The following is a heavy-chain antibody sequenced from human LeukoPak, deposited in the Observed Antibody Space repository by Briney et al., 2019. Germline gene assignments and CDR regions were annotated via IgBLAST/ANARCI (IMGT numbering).Heavy chain of an antibody. CDR3: AKSSSYYDSRGYYSPDYFDY. V-gene: IGHV3-30*18. J-gene: IGHJ4*02. CDR1: GFTFSSYA. D-gene: IGHD3-22*01. CDR2: ISYDGSNK. Sequence: GGSLRLSCAASGFTFSSYAMPWVRQAPGKGLEWVAVISYDGSNKYYTDSVKGRFTISRDNSKNTLYLQMNSLRAEDTAVYYCAKSSSYYDSRGYYSPDYFDYWGQGTLVTVSS.